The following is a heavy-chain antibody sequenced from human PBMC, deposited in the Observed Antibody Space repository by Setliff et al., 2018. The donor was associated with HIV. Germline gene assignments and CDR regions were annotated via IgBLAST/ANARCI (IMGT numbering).Heavy chain of an antibody. CDR1: GFPFSSYS. V-gene: IGHV3-48*01. J-gene: IGHJ4*02. CDR2: ISGSSGSI. D-gene: IGHD3-22*01. Sequence: GGSLRLSCAASGFPFSSYSMNWFRQPPGKGLEWVAYISGSSGSIYYTDSVKGRFTVSRDNAKDSLYLQMNSLRVEDAAVYYCVGDASPDSEDGGYSAGGNWGPGTLVTVPS. CDR3: VGDASPDSEDGGYSAGGN.